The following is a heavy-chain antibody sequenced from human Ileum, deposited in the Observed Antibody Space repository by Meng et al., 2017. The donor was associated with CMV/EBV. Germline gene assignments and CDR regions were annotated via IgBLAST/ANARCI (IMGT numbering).Heavy chain of an antibody. CDR2: FYSSDTY. J-gene: IGHJ4*02. Sequence: QVQLPESGPGLVKPSATLSLTCTVSGGSVNNYYWGWSRQSAGKGLEWIGRFYSSDTYNYHPSLDSRVTMSLDTSKNQFSLNLRSVTAADTATYYCARGPGASTREGFDYWGLGTLVTVSS. D-gene: IGHD1-26*01. V-gene: IGHV4-4*07. CDR1: GGSVNNYY. CDR3: ARGPGASTREGFDY.